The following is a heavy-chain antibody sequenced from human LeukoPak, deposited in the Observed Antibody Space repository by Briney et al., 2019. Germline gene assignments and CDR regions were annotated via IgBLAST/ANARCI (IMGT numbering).Heavy chain of an antibody. Sequence: GGSLRLSCAASGFTFSSYAMSWVRQAPGKGLEWVSAISGSGGSTYYADSVKGRFTISRDNSKNTLYLQMNSLRAEDTAVYYCAKDPNYYDSSGSFDYWGQGTLVTASS. J-gene: IGHJ4*02. CDR1: GFTFSSYA. D-gene: IGHD3-22*01. CDR2: ISGSGGST. CDR3: AKDPNYYDSSGSFDY. V-gene: IGHV3-23*01.